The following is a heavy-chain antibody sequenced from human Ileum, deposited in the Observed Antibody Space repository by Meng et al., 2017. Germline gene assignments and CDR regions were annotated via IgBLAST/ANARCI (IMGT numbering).Heavy chain of an antibody. CDR3: ASSTSGPELNY. CDR1: SGSFTNNNYY. V-gene: IGHV4-39*07. D-gene: IGHD2/OR15-2a*01. Sequence: QLRLQESGPGLVKPSETLSLTCSVSSGSFTNNNYYWVWIRRPPGKGLEWIGSIYYGGSTYYNPSLKSRVTISVDTSTNQFSLKLTSVTAADTAVYYCASSTSGPELNYWGQGTLVTVSS. CDR2: IYYGGST. J-gene: IGHJ4*02.